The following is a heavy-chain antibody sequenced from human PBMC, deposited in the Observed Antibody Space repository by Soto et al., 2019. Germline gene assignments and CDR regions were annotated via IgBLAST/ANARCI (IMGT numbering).Heavy chain of an antibody. CDR2: ISYDGSNK. CDR3: AKTIRYGTPFSVYYYSGMDV. V-gene: IGHV3-30*18. J-gene: IGHJ6*02. Sequence: GGSLRLSCAASVFTFSSYGMHWVRQAPGKGLEWVAVISYDGSNKYYADSVKGRFTISRDNSKNTLYLQMNSLRAEDTAVYYCAKTIRYGTPFSVYYYSGMDVWGQGTTVTVSS. CDR1: VFTFSSYG. D-gene: IGHD5-18*01.